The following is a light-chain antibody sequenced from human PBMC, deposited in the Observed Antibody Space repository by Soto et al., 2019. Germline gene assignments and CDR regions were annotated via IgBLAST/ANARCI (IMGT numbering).Light chain of an antibody. CDR2: GAS. CDR1: QGVREN. CDR3: QQYDGLPQT. V-gene: IGKV1-33*01. J-gene: IGKJ1*01. Sequence: DLPMTQSPSSLSASVGDRVTITCQASQGVRENLNWFQQKPGKAPKLLIYGASSLETGVPSRFSGSGSGTDFTFTINSLQPEDIATYYCQQYDGLPQTFGQGTKVEIK.